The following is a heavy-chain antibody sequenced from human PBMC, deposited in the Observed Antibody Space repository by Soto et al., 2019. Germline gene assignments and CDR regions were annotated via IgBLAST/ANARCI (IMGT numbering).Heavy chain of an antibody. Sequence: QLLESGGDLIPPGGSLRLSCAASGFTFSSYAMSWVRLAPGKQLQWVSGITGSGHITYYTDSVKGRFTISRDNSNKSLHLDMHGLSAEDTAVYYCARDVWETTSSYYGLDVWSLGAMVTVS. J-gene: IGHJ6*02. D-gene: IGHD1-26*01. CDR2: ITGSGHIT. V-gene: IGHV3-23*01. CDR1: GFTFSSYA. CDR3: ARDVWETTSSYYGLDV.